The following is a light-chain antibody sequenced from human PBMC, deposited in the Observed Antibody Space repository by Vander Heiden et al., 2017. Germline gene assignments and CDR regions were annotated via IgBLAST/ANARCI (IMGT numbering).Light chain of an antibody. J-gene: IGKJ4*01. CDR3: QQRYNWPPLT. V-gene: IGKV3-11*01. CDR1: QSVSSN. CDR2: DAS. Sequence: ESVLTQSPATLSLSPGERATLSCRASQSVSSNLAGYQQKPGQAPRLLIYDASNRAAVVPARFSGSGSGTDFTLTISSLEPEDFAVYYCQQRYNWPPLTFGGGTKVEIK.